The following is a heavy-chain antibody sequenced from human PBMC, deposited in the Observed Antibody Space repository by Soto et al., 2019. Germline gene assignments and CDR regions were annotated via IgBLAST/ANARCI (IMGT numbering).Heavy chain of an antibody. CDR3: ARDGGSSGYYYGSDYYGMDV. D-gene: IGHD3-22*01. V-gene: IGHV4-31*03. CDR2: IYYSGST. Sequence: SETLSLTCTVSGGSISSGGYYWIWIRQHPGKGLEWIGYIYYSGSTYYNPSLKSRVTISVDTSKNQFSLKLSSVTAADTAVYYRARDGGSSGYYYGSDYYGMDVWGQGTTVTVSS. CDR1: GGSISSGGYY. J-gene: IGHJ6*02.